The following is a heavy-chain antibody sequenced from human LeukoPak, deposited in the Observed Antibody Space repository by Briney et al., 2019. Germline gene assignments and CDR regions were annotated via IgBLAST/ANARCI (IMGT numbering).Heavy chain of an antibody. CDR1: GFTFSSYS. CDR2: ISNRSGYK. Sequence: GGSLRLTCAASGFTFSSYSMNWVRQAPGKGLEWVSSISNRSGYKYYAESLKGRFTISRDNAKNSLYLQVNSLRAEDTAVYYCARQSGDGYNHFDFWVQGTLVTVSS. J-gene: IGHJ4*02. D-gene: IGHD5-24*01. CDR3: ARQSGDGYNHFDF. V-gene: IGHV3-21*01.